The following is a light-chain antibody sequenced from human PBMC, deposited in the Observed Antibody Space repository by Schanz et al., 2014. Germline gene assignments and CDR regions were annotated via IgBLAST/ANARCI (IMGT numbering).Light chain of an antibody. J-gene: IGLJ1*01. CDR1: SSDVGGYNS. V-gene: IGLV2-14*03. CDR2: DVS. Sequence: QSVLTQPASVSGSPGQSITISCTGTSSDVGGYNSVSWYQQHPGKAPKLMIYDVSDRPSGVSNRFSGSKSGNTASLTISGLQAEDEADYYCSSYTGSSPLFVFGTGTKVTVL. CDR3: SSYTGSSPLFV.